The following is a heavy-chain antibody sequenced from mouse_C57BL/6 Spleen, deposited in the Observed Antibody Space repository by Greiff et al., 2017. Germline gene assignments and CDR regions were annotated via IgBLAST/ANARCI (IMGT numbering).Heavy chain of an antibody. J-gene: IGHJ3*01. CDR3: ARHSSGYGAY. D-gene: IGHD3-2*02. CDR2: IDPSDSET. CDR1: GYTFTSYW. V-gene: IGHV1-52*01. Sequence: QVQLQQPGAELVRPGSSVKLSCKASGYTFTSYWMPWVKQRPIQGLEWIGNIDPSDSETHYNQKFKDKATLTVDKSSSTAYMQLSSLTSEDSAVYYGARHSSGYGAYWGQGTLVTVSA.